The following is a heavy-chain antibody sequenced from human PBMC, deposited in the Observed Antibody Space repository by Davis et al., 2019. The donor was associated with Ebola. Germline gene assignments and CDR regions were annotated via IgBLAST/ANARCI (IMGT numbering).Heavy chain of an antibody. Sequence: ASVKVSCKASGHSFTGYYMHWVRQPPEQELEWMSVLNPPGTNTNYTQKFQGRVTMTRDTSTSTVYMELSSLRSEDTAVYYCACNSLLLIAPGGNLYFYAMDVWGQGTTVTVSS. J-gene: IGHJ6*02. D-gene: IGHD1-26*01. CDR2: LNPPGTNT. CDR3: ACNSLLLIAPGGNLYFYAMDV. V-gene: IGHV1-46*01. CDR1: GHSFTGYY.